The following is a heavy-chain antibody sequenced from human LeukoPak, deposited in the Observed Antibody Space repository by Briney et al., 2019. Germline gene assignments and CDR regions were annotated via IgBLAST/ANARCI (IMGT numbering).Heavy chain of an antibody. J-gene: IGHJ4*02. CDR2: IYYSGST. CDR3: ARHYGP. Sequence: PSGTLSLTCAVSGGSISSSNWWSWVRQPPEKGLEWIGSIYYSGSTYYNPSLKSRVTISVDTSKNQFSLKLNSVTATDTAVYYCARHYGPWGQGTLVTVSS. D-gene: IGHD3-16*01. CDR1: GGSISSSNW. V-gene: IGHV4-4*02.